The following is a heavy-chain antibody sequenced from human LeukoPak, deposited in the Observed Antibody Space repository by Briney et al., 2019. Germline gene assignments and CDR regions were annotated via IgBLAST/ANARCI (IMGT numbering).Heavy chain of an antibody. CDR2: ISYDGSNK. J-gene: IGHJ6*02. D-gene: IGHD4-11*01. CDR1: GFTFSSYA. V-gene: IGHV3-30-3*01. Sequence: GSLRLSCAASGFTFSSYAMHWVRPAPGKGLGWVAVISYDGSNKYYADSVKGRFTISRDNSKNTLYLQMNSLRAEDTAVYYCARDQVVTTLYYYYGMDVWGQGTTVTVSS. CDR3: ARDQVVTTLYYYYGMDV.